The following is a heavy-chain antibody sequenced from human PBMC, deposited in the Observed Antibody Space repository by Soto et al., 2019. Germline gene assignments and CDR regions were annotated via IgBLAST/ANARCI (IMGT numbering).Heavy chain of an antibody. J-gene: IGHJ4*02. CDR3: AKSVYNWNDGFFDY. V-gene: IGHV3-30*18. Sequence: PGGSLRLSCAASGFTFSTYVMHWVRQAPGKGLEWVAHISSDGNNKYYADSVKGRFTISRDNFKNTLYLQMNSLRAEDTAVYYCAKSVYNWNDGFFDYWGQGTLVTVSS. CDR1: GFTFSTYV. CDR2: ISSDGNNK. D-gene: IGHD1-1*01.